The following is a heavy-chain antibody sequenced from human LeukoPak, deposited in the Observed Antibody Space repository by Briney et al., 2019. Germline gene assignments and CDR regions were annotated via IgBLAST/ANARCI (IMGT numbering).Heavy chain of an antibody. CDR3: VRELRGLGYCTNIGCQTYVY. D-gene: IGHD2-8*01. Sequence: ASLTVSCKTSGYSFTGYFIHWLRQAPGQGLEWMGRINPNNGDTNYGQKFQGRVIMTRDTSISTAYMQLSSLRSDDTALYYCVRELRGLGYCTNIGCQTYVYWGQGTQVIVPS. CDR1: GYSFTGYF. V-gene: IGHV1-2*02. J-gene: IGHJ4*02. CDR2: INPNNGDT.